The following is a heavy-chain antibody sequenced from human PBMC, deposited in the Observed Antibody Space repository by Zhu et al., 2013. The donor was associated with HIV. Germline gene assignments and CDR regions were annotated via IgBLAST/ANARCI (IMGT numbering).Heavy chain of an antibody. CDR1: GDSMRSGSYS. D-gene: IGHD2-15*01. V-gene: IGHV4-30-2*01. Sequence: QVQLQESGSGLVKPSQTLSLTCTVSGDSMRSGSYSWTWIRQPPGKGLEWVGHIFQSGGTYYNPSLRGRVTISVDKSKNQFSLTLNSVTAADTAVYYCARLDRLYCSGGSCYSVPFDYWGQGTLVTVSS. J-gene: IGHJ4*02. CDR3: ARLDRLYCSGGSCYSVPFDY. CDR2: IFQSGGT.